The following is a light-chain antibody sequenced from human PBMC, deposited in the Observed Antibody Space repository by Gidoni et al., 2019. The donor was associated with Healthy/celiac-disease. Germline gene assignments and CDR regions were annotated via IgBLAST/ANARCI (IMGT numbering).Light chain of an antibody. CDR2: DAS. CDR1: QDISNY. CDR3: QQYDNLPRT. Sequence: DIQMTQSPSSLSASVGDRVTITCQASQDISNYLNWYQQNQWKAPKLLIYDASNLETGVPSRFSGSVSGTDFTFTISSLQPEDIATYYCQQYDNLPRTFGPGTKVDIK. J-gene: IGKJ3*01. V-gene: IGKV1-33*01.